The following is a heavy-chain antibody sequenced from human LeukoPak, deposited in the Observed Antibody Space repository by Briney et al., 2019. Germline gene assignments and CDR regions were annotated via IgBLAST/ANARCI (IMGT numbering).Heavy chain of an antibody. J-gene: IGHJ3*02. CDR1: GYSISSGYY. V-gene: IGHV4-38-2*02. Sequence: PSETLSLTCTVSGYSISSGYYWGWIRQPPGKGLEWIGSIYHSGSTYYNPSLKSRVTISVDTSKNQFSLKLSSVTAADTAVYYCASLEAFDIWGQGTMVTVSS. D-gene: IGHD5-24*01. CDR2: IYHSGST. CDR3: ASLEAFDI.